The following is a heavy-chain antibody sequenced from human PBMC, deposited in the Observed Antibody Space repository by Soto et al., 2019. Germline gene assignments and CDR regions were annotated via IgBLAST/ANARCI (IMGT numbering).Heavy chain of an antibody. CDR2: ISGSGGSA. V-gene: IGHV3-23*01. J-gene: IGHJ3*02. CDR1: GFTFSTYA. CDR3: AGSSGWYRAFDI. D-gene: IGHD6-19*01. Sequence: EVQLLESGGGLVQTGGSLRLSCAASGFTFSTYAMSWVRQAPGKGLEWVSGISGSGGSAYYADSVKGRFTISRDKSKNTLYLQMNSLRAEDTAVYYCAGSSGWYRAFDIWGQGTMVTVSS.